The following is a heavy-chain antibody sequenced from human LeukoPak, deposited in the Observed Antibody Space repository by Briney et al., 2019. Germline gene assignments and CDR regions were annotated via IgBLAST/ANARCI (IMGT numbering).Heavy chain of an antibody. J-gene: IGHJ4*02. Sequence: EASVKVSCKASGYTFIDNDINWVRQASGQGLEWMGWMKPKSGNTHYSQKFQGRVTITRNTSISTAYMELSGLRSEDTGLYYCARGNGPSSSWYPFDSWGQGTLVTVSS. CDR1: GYTFIDND. CDR3: ARGNGPSSSWYPFDS. CDR2: MKPKSGNT. V-gene: IGHV1-8*03. D-gene: IGHD6-13*01.